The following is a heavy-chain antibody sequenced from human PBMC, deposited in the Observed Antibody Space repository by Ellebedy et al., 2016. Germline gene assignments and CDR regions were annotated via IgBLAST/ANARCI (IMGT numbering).Heavy chain of an antibody. CDR2: INSDGSGT. V-gene: IGHV3-74*01. CDR1: GFTFSSYD. J-gene: IGHJ4*02. D-gene: IGHD3-16*01. CDR3: ASDLGGSGGH. Sequence: GESLKISXAASGFTFSSYDMHWVRQAPGKGLVWVSDINSDGSGTRYADSVKGRFTISRDNAKNTLYLQMNSLRAEDTAVYYCASDLGGSGGHWGQGSLVTVSS.